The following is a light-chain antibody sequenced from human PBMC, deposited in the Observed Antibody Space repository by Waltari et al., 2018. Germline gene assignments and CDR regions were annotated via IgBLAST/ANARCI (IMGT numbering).Light chain of an antibody. CDR2: DVS. V-gene: IGLV2-14*03. Sequence: QSALTQPASVSGSPGQSITIFCPGTKSDVGFSNYVPWYQQHPGKAPKVIIYDVSQRPSGISNRFSGSKSGNTASLTISGLQADDEADYYCKSYTGTGSWVFGGGTKLTVL. CDR3: KSYTGTGSWV. J-gene: IGLJ3*02. CDR1: KSDVGFSNY.